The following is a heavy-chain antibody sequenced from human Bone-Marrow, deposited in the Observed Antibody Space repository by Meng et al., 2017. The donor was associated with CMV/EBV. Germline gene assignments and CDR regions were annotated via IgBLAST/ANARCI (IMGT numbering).Heavy chain of an antibody. CDR1: GASISTSSYY. Sequence: SETLSLTCTVSGASISTSSYYWGWIRQPPGKGLEWIGSIYYSGSTYYNPSLKSRVTISVDTSKNHFSLKLSSVTAADTAVYYCAREPFLGTSGPFDIWGQGTMVPVSS. CDR2: IYYSGST. J-gene: IGHJ3*02. CDR3: AREPFLGTSGPFDI. V-gene: IGHV4-39*07. D-gene: IGHD1-14*01.